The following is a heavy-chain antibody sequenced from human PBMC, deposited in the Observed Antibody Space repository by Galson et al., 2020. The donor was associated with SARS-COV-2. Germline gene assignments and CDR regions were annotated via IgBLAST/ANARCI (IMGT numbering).Heavy chain of an antibody. CDR1: GYTFISYY. D-gene: IGHD2-21*01. CDR3: ARDWGDINSSVFDY. J-gene: IGHJ4*02. V-gene: IGHV1-46*04. Sequence: ASVKVSCKASGYTFISYYIHWVRQAPGQALEWMGVINPSGDITSYAQKSRGRVTVTRDMSTQTVYMELSSLPSEDTAVYYCARDWGDINSSVFDYWGQGGLVVVSS. CDR2: INPSGDIT.